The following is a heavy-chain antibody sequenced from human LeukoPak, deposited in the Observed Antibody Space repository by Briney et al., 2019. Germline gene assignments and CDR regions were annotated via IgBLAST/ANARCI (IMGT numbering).Heavy chain of an antibody. CDR1: GFTFSTYA. Sequence: GGSLRLSCAASGFTFSTYAVSWVRQAPGKGLEWVSTIINSGGSSYYADSVKGRFTISRDNSKNTLYLQMNSLRAEDTAVYYCAKVSSVLLWFGEFVSFDYWGQGTLVTVSS. CDR3: AKVSSVLLWFGEFVSFDY. D-gene: IGHD3-10*01. V-gene: IGHV3-23*01. CDR2: IINSGGSS. J-gene: IGHJ4*02.